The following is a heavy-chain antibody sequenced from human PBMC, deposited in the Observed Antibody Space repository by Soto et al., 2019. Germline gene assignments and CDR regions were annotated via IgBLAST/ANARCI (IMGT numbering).Heavy chain of an antibody. CDR2: IRSKDNSYAT. CDR1: GFTCSDSA. D-gene: IGHD6-13*01. V-gene: IGHV3-73*01. J-gene: IGHJ4*02. CDR3: SRYEGAAPSLDY. Sequence: GSLRLSCAASGFTCSDSAVHWVRQASGKGLEWVGRIRSKDNSYATAYSASVSGRFTISRDDSKNTAYLQMNSLKTEDTAMYYCSRYEGAAPSLDYWGPGTLVTVSS.